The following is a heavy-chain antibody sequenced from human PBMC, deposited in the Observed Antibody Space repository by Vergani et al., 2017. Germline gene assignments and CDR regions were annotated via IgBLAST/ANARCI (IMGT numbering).Heavy chain of an antibody. CDR3: ARAIVEIPPTGLYYYYYMDV. D-gene: IGHD1-26*01. CDR1: GASVNSYY. Sequence: QVKLQESGPGLVKPSETLSLTCTVSGASVNSYYWSWIRQPPGKGLEWIGRIYTSGSTNYNPSLKSRVTMSVDTSKNQFSLKLSSVTAADTAVYYCARAIVEIPPTGLYYYYYMDVWGKGTTVTVSS. V-gene: IGHV4-4*07. CDR2: IYTSGST. J-gene: IGHJ6*03.